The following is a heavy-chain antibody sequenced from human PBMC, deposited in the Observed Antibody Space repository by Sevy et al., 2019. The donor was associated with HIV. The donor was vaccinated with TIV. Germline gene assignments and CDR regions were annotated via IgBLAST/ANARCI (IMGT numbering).Heavy chain of an antibody. CDR2: ISYDGSNK. CDR3: AREVLIAAAGTRGVFDP. D-gene: IGHD6-13*01. J-gene: IGHJ5*02. Sequence: LTCAASGFTFSSYAMHWVRQAPGKGLEWVAVISYDGSNKYYADSVKGRFTISRDNSKNTLYLQMNSLRAEDTAVYYCAREVLIAAAGTRGVFDPWGQGTLVTVSS. CDR1: GFTFSSYA. V-gene: IGHV3-30-3*01.